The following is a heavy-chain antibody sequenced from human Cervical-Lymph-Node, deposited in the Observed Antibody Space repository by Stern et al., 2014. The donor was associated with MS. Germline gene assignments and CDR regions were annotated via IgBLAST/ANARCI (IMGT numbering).Heavy chain of an antibody. J-gene: IGHJ4*02. Sequence: QLQLQESGPGLVKPSQTLYLTCTVSGGSISSGSYYWSWIQQPAGKGLEWIGRIYTSGRTNDNPSFNSRFTISIDTPKTQFPLNLTSVTAADTAVYYCARGYSSGWHNYFDYWGQGTLVTVSS. CDR3: ARGYSSGWHNYFDY. CDR1: GGSISSGSYY. V-gene: IGHV4-61*02. D-gene: IGHD6-19*01. CDR2: IYTSGRT.